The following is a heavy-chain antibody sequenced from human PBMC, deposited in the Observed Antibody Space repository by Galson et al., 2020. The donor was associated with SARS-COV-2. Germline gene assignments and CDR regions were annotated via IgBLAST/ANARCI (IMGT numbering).Heavy chain of an antibody. D-gene: IGHD3-10*01. J-gene: IGHJ4*02. CDR1: TYSIKSDYY. Sequence: SETLSLTCAASTYSIKSDYYWGWIRQPPGRGLEWIGSISPTGRTAYNPSAKSRVTMSVETSKHQVSLKVTSATAADTAVDYCARRGVAMIRGVRQYYFDYWGQGTLVTVSS. V-gene: IGHV4-38-2*01. CDR3: ARRGVAMIRGVRQYYFDY. CDR2: ISPTGRT.